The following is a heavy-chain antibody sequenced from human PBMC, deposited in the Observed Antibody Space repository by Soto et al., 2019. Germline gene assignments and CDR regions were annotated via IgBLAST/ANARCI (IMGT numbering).Heavy chain of an antibody. D-gene: IGHD3-10*01. J-gene: IGHJ6*02. CDR1: GFIFGNYA. Sequence: EVQLVESGGGLVQPGGSLRLSCAASGFIFGNYALSWVRQAPGKGLEWLSLISGSGSSVYFADSVYGRFTISRDNSKNTLYLQMNSLRADYTALYYCANEAEMSVGYGMDVLGQGTTVTVSS. CDR3: ANEAEMSVGYGMDV. V-gene: IGHV3-23*04. CDR2: ISGSGSSV.